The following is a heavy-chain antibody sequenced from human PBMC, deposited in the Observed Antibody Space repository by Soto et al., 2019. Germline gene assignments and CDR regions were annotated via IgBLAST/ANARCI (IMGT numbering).Heavy chain of an antibody. J-gene: IGHJ4*02. CDR1: GFTLTRSA. Sequence: PGGSLRLSCAGSGFTLTRSAVSWVRQAPGKGLEWVSGISAGGGGTYYADSVKGRFTISRDVAKNTVYLQMNSLRTEDTALYYCAKAGQWDYFDYWGQGTLVTVSS. D-gene: IGHD1-26*01. CDR2: ISAGGGGT. CDR3: AKAGQWDYFDY. V-gene: IGHV3-23*01.